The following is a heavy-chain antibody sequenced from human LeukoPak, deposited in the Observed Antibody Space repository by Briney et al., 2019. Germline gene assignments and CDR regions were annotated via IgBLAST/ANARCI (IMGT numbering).Heavy chain of an antibody. D-gene: IGHD6-13*01. CDR2: IRYDGSNK. CDR3: AKEPLPYYSSSYFDY. J-gene: IGHJ4*02. CDR1: GFTFSSYG. Sequence: PGGSLRLSCAASGFTFSSYGMHWVRQARGKGLEWVAFIRYDGSNKYYADSVKGRFTISRDNSKNTLYLQMNSLRAEDTAVYYCAKEPLPYYSSSYFDYWGQGTLVTVSS. V-gene: IGHV3-30*02.